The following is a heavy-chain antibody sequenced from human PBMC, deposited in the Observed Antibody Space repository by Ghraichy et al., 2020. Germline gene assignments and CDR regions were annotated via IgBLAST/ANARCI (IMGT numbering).Heavy chain of an antibody. Sequence: GGSLRLSCAASGFTFSSYSMNWVRQAPGKGLEWVSYISSSSTIYYADSVKGRFTISRDNAKNSLYLQMNSLRAEDTAVYYCAREASGMDVWGQGTTVTVSS. V-gene: IGHV3-48*01. CDR1: GFTFSSYS. J-gene: IGHJ6*02. D-gene: IGHD5-12*01. CDR3: AREASGMDV. CDR2: ISSSSTI.